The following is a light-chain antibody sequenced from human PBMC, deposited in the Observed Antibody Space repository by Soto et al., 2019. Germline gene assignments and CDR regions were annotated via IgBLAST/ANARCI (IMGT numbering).Light chain of an antibody. CDR3: QQYGTSSWT. V-gene: IGKV3-20*01. CDR2: GVS. CDR1: QSISSSY. Sequence: EIVLTQSPGTLSLSPGERATLSCRASQSISSSYLAWYQQKPGQAPRLLIYGVSSRATGIPDRFSGGGSGTDFTLTISRLEPEDFAVYYCQQYGTSSWTFGPGTKVEIK. J-gene: IGKJ1*01.